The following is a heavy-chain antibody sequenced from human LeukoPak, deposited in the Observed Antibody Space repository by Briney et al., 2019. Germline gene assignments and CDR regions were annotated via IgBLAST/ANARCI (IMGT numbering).Heavy chain of an antibody. J-gene: IGHJ4*02. CDR3: ARGKGYGSGSYAY. CDR2: INHSGST. CDR1: GGSFSGYY. D-gene: IGHD3-10*01. V-gene: IGHV4-34*01. Sequence: PSETLSLTCAVYGGSFSGYYWSWIRQPPGKGLEWIGEINHSGSTNYNPSLKSRVTISVDTSKNQFSLKLSSVTAADTAVYYCARGKGYGSGSYAYWGQGTLVTASS.